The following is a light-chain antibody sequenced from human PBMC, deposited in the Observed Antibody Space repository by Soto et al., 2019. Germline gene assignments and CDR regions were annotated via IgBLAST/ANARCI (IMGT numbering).Light chain of an antibody. CDR1: QGISSA. V-gene: IGKV1-13*02. J-gene: IGKJ2*01. CDR3: QQFNSYPPP. CDR2: DAS. Sequence: AIQLTQSPSSLSASVGDRVTITCRASQGISSALAWYQQKPGKAPKLLIHDASSLESGVPSRFSGSGSGTDFTLTISRLQPEDFATYCCQQFNSYPPPFGQGTKLEIK.